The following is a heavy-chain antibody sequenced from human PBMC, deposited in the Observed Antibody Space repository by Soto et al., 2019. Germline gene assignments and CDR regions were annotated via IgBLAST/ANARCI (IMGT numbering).Heavy chain of an antibody. V-gene: IGHV4-34*01. CDR1: TVSFIAYY. J-gene: IGHJ4*02. D-gene: IGHD6-13*01. CDR2: LVYTGRT. Sequence: PSETLSLTCSVNTVSFIAYYWIWIRQSPGKRLEWFGELVYTGRTNYNTSLKSRVTMTIDPSMNQFSFSLHPVTSPVRSIYYCARGPRVRSWYGIADYWGQRTLVTVSS. CDR3: ARGPRVRSWYGIADY.